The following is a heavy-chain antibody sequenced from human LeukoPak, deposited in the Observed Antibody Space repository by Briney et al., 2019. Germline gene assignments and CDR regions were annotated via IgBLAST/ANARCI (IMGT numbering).Heavy chain of an antibody. D-gene: IGHD2-15*01. CDR3: ARDPLGYCSGGSCYSFWFDP. Sequence: GGSLRLSCAASGSTFSDYYMSWIRQAPGKGLEWVSYISSSGSTIYYADSVKGRFTISRDNAKNSLYLQMNSLRAEDTAVYYCARDPLGYCSGGSCYSFWFDPWGQGTLVTVSS. CDR1: GSTFSDYY. V-gene: IGHV3-11*01. J-gene: IGHJ5*02. CDR2: ISSSGSTI.